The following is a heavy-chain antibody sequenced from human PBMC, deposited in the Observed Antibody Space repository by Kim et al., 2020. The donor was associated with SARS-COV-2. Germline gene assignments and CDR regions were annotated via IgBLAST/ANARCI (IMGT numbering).Heavy chain of an antibody. J-gene: IGHJ2*01. V-gene: IGHV3-9*01. CDR3: ATGPYYDSSGYYFSAWYFDL. CDR1: GFTFDDYA. CDR2: ISWNSGSI. D-gene: IGHD3-22*01. Sequence: GGSLRLSCAASGFTFDDYAMHWVRQAPGKGLEWVSGISWNSGSIGYADSVKGRFTISRDNAKNSLYLQMNSLRAEDTALYYCATGPYYDSSGYYFSAWYFDLWGRGTLVTVSS.